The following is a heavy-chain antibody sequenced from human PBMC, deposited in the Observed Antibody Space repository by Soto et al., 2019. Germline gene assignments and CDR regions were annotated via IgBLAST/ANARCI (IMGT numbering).Heavy chain of an antibody. Sequence: GGSLRLSCAASGFTFSSYAMHWVRQAPGKGLEWVAVISYDGSNKYYADSVKGRFTISRDNSKNTLYLQMNSLRAEDTAVYYCAREYYDFWSGYYTRFYYYGMDVWGEGTTLTVYS. CDR3: AREYYDFWSGYYTRFYYYGMDV. CDR2: ISYDGSNK. CDR1: GFTFSSYA. V-gene: IGHV3-30-3*01. J-gene: IGHJ6*04. D-gene: IGHD3-3*01.